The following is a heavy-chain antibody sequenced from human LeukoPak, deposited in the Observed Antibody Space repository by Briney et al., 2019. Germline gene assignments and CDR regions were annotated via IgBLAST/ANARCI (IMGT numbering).Heavy chain of an antibody. CDR2: IHPNSGAT. V-gene: IGHV1-2*02. CDR1: GNTFTVFH. D-gene: IGHD3-10*01. CDR3: ASDVQNYYGSVRSWFDP. Sequence: ASVKVSCKPSGNTFTVFHMHWVRQAPGRGLEWMGWIHPNSGATKYAQKFQGRVAMTMDTSINTAYMELTSLRSDDSAVYYCASDVQNYYGSVRSWFDPWGQGTLVTVSS. J-gene: IGHJ5*02.